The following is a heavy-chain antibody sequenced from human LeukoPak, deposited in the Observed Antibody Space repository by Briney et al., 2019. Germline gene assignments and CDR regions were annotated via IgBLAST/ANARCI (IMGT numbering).Heavy chain of an antibody. Sequence: PSETLSLTCTVSGGSISSYYWSWIRQPAGKGLEWIGRIYTSGSTNYNPSLKSRVTISVDTSKNQFSLKLSSVTAADTAVYYCARDRPDYDFWSGYSQYNWFDPWGQGTLVTVSS. CDR1: GGSISSYY. D-gene: IGHD3-3*01. CDR3: ARDRPDYDFWSGYSQYNWFDP. CDR2: IYTSGST. V-gene: IGHV4-4*07. J-gene: IGHJ5*02.